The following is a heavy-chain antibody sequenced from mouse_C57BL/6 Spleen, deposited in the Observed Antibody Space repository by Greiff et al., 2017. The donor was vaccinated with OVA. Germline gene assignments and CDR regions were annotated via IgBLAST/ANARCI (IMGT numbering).Heavy chain of an antibody. J-gene: IGHJ4*01. CDR1: GFSFTTYA. V-gene: IGHV10-1*01. CDR3: VRQGVYAMDY. Sequence: EVQGVESGGGLVQPKGSLKLSCAASGFSFTTYAMNWVRQAPGKGLEWVARIRSKSNNYATYYADSVKDRFTISRDDSESMLYLQMNNLKTEDTAMYYCVRQGVYAMDYWGQGTSVTVSS. CDR2: IRSKSNNYAT.